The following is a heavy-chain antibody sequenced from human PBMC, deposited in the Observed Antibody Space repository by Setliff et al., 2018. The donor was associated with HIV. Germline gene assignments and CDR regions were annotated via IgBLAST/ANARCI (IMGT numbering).Heavy chain of an antibody. CDR3: ARVHQKVAAYYYYYVDV. V-gene: IGHV4-31*03. CDR1: GGSITSGGFY. CDR2: IYYSGGT. J-gene: IGHJ6*03. D-gene: IGHD2-15*01. Sequence: LSLTCTDSGGSITSGGFYWSWIRQYPQKGLEWIGYIYYSGGTYYNPSLKSRVTMSVDTSKNQFSLKLSSVTAADTAVYYCARVHQKVAAYYYYYVDVWGKGTTVTVSS.